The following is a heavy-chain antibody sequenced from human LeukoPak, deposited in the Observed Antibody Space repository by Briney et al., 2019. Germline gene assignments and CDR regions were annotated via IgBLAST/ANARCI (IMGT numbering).Heavy chain of an antibody. CDR3: ARWIAAAGTYWRFDP. J-gene: IGHJ5*02. CDR2: ISYDGSNK. CDR1: GFTFSSYA. D-gene: IGHD6-13*01. Sequence: PGGSLRLSCAASGFTFSSYALHWVRQAPGKGLEWVAVISYDGSNKYYADSVKGRFTISRDNSKNTLYLQMNSLRAEDTAVYYCARWIAAAGTYWRFDPWGQGTLVTVSS. V-gene: IGHV3-30-3*01.